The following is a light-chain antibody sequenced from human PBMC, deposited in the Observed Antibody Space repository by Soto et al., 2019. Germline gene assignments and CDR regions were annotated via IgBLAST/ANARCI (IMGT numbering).Light chain of an antibody. Sequence: EIVLTQSPATLSLSPGERATLSCRASQSVSSYLAWYQQKPGQAPRLLIYDASNRATGIPARFSGSESGTDFTLTISSREPEDCIVYYSQQRSNWQLTFGGGTKVEIK. CDR3: QQRSNWQLT. CDR2: DAS. CDR1: QSVSSY. V-gene: IGKV3-11*01. J-gene: IGKJ4*01.